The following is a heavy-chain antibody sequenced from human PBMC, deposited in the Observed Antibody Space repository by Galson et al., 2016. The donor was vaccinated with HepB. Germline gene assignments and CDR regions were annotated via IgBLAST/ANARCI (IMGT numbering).Heavy chain of an antibody. Sequence: PALVKPTQTLTLTCTFSGFSLSTSGMCVSWIRQPPGKGLEWLALIDWDDDKYYSTSLKTRLTISKDTSENRVVLKMANMDPVDTATYYCARIGTRDHYYGMDVWGQGTTVTVSS. D-gene: IGHD1-1*01. V-gene: IGHV2-70*01. CDR3: ARIGTRDHYYGMDV. CDR2: IDWDDDK. CDR1: GFSLSTSGMC. J-gene: IGHJ6*02.